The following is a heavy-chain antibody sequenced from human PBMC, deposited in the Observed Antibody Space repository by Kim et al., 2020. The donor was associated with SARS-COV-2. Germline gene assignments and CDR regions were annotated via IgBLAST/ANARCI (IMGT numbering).Heavy chain of an antibody. V-gene: IGHV3-33*01. CDR3: ARGGDDFWSGYYLPYYYGMDV. CDR2: IWYDGSNK. CDR1: GFTFSSYG. D-gene: IGHD3-3*01. J-gene: IGHJ6*02. Sequence: GGSLRLSCAASGFTFSSYGMHWVRQAPGKGLEWVAVIWYDGSNKYYADSVKGRFTISRDNSKNTLYLQMNSLRAEDTAVYYCARGGDDFWSGYYLPYYYGMDVWGQGTTVTVSS.